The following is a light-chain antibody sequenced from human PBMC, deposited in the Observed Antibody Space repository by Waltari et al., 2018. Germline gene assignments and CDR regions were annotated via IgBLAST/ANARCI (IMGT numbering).Light chain of an antibody. CDR1: SGHSSNV. CDR2: VNSDGSH. CDR3: QTGGHGTWV. V-gene: IGLV4-69*01. Sequence: QLVLTQSPSASASLGASVKLNCTLSSGHSSNVVAWLPQRPEKGPRYLMKVNSDGSHSKGDEIPDRFSGSSSGAERYLTISSLQSEDEADYYCQTGGHGTWVFGGGTKLTVL. J-gene: IGLJ3*02.